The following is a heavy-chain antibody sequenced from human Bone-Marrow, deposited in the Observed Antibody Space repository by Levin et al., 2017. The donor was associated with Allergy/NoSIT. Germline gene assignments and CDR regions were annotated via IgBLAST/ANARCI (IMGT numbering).Heavy chain of an antibody. CDR1: GFIFDDFA. D-gene: IGHD3-16*01. J-gene: IGHJ6*02. CDR3: AKDLRHSWGPFAMDV. V-gene: IGHV3-9*01. CDR2: ISWNSDNI. Sequence: GGSLRLSCAASGFIFDDFAMHWIRQAPGKGLEWVSGISWNSDNIGYADSVRARFTISRDNAKNFLYLQMDNVGPEDTALYYCAKDLRHSWGPFAMDVWGQGTALTVSS.